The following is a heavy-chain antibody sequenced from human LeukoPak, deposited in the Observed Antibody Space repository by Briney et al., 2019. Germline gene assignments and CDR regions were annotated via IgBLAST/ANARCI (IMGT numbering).Heavy chain of an antibody. Sequence: GESLKISCKGSGYSFTSYWIGWVRQMPGKGLEWMGIIYPGDSDTRYSPSFQGQVTISADKSISTAYLQWSSLKASDTAMYYCAREGRYYDYVWGSYRYYDYWGQGALVTVSS. CDR1: GYSFTSYW. CDR3: AREGRYYDYVWGSYRYYDY. D-gene: IGHD3-16*02. J-gene: IGHJ4*02. V-gene: IGHV5-51*01. CDR2: IYPGDSDT.